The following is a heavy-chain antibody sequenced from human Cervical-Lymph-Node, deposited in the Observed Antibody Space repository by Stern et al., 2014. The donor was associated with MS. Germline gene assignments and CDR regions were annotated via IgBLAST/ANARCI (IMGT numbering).Heavy chain of an antibody. D-gene: IGHD3-16*01. Sequence: QDQLVQSGADVKKPGSSVRVSCKASGDISWLRQAPGQGLEYMGGIIRPVGTAHYTQRFKGSLTITADKSTNTTYMELSSLRSDDTAIYYCATGAGDNWFDPWGQGTLVSVSS. CDR2: IIRPVGTA. V-gene: IGHV1-69*14. CDR3: ATGAGDNWFDP. CDR1: GD. J-gene: IGHJ5*02.